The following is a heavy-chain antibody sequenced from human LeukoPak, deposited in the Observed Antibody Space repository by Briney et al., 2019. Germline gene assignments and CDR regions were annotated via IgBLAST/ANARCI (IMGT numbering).Heavy chain of an antibody. CDR3: ASMDGSYYVDY. J-gene: IGHJ4*02. Sequence: GSSVKVSCKTSGGTFSSSAITWVRQAPGQGLEWMGGIIPIFGTANYAQKFQGRVTITADESTSTAYMELSSLGSEDTAVYYCASMDGSYYVDYWGQGTLVTVSS. CDR1: GGTFSSSA. D-gene: IGHD1-26*01. V-gene: IGHV1-69*01. CDR2: IIPIFGTA.